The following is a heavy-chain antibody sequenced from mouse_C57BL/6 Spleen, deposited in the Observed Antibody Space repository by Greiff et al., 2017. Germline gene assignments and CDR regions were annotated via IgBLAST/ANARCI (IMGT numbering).Heavy chain of an antibody. CDR3: ARRGSYYYGSSPWYFDV. Sequence: QVQLQQPGAELVMPGASVKLSCKASGYTFTSYWMHWVKQRPGQGLEWIGEIDPSDSYTNYNQKFKGKSTLTVDKSSSTAYMQLSRLTSEDSAVYYCARRGSYYYGSSPWYFDVWGTGTTVTVSS. CDR2: IDPSDSYT. CDR1: GYTFTSYW. D-gene: IGHD1-1*01. J-gene: IGHJ1*03. V-gene: IGHV1-69*01.